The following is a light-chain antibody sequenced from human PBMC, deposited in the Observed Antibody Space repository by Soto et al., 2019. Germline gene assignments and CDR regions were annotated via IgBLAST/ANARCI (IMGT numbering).Light chain of an antibody. CDR2: DAS. CDR1: QSISTW. J-gene: IGKJ1*01. CDR3: QQYNIFPT. V-gene: IGKV1-5*01. Sequence: DIQMTQSPSTLSASIGDRVTITCPASQSISTWLAWYQQKPGKAPKLLIYDASNLESGVPSRFGGSGFGTEFTLTISSLQPDDFATYYCQQYNIFPTFGQGTKVEIK.